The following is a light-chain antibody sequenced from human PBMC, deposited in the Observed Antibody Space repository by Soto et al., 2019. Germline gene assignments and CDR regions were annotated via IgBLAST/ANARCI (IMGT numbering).Light chain of an antibody. Sequence: QSALTQPPSASGAPVQSVTISCTGTSSDVGAYIFVSWYQQHPGKAPKLMVYDVNRRPPGVPDRFFGSKSGNTASLTVSGLQAEDEADYYCVSFAGGTYVFGPGTTVTV. V-gene: IGLV2-8*01. CDR2: DVN. J-gene: IGLJ1*01. CDR3: VSFAGGTYV. CDR1: SSDVGAYIF.